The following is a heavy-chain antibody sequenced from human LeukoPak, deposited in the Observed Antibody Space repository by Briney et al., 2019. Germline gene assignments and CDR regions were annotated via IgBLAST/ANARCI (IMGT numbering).Heavy chain of an antibody. CDR2: INAVNGNT. CDR1: GYTFTSYA. J-gene: IGHJ5*02. Sequence: ASVKVSCKASGYTFTSYAMHWVRHAPGQRLEWMGWINAVNGNTKYSQKFQGRVTITRDTSASTAYMELSSLRSEDTAVYYCARDPCRSTSRYGNWFDPWGQGTLVTVSS. V-gene: IGHV1-3*01. D-gene: IGHD2-2*01. CDR3: ARDPCRSTSRYGNWFDP.